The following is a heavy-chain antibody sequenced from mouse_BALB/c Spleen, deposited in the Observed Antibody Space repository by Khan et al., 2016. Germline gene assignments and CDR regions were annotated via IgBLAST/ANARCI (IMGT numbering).Heavy chain of an antibody. J-gene: IGHJ4*01. CDR2: INSNTGEP. V-gene: IGHV9-3*02. D-gene: IGHD2-13*01. Sequence: QIQLVQSGPELKKPGETVKISCKASGYTFTNYGMNWVKQAPGKGLKWMGWINSNTGEPTYAEEFKGRFAFSLETSASTAYLQINNLKNEDTATYFCARTGDYADYAMDYWGQGTSVTGSS. CDR1: GYTFTNYG. CDR3: ARTGDYADYAMDY.